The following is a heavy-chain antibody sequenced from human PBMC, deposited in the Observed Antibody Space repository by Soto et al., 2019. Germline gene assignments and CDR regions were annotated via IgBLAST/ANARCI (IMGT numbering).Heavy chain of an antibody. CDR3: ARSIVGTTRYNSGTDV. Sequence: SETLSLTCAVYGGSFSGYYWSWVRQPPGKGLEWIGEINHSGSTNYNPSLKSRVTISVDTSKNQFSLKLSSVTAADTAVYYCARSIVGTTRYNSGTDVWGQGTTVTVSS. D-gene: IGHD3-22*01. CDR2: INHSGST. V-gene: IGHV4-34*01. J-gene: IGHJ6*02. CDR1: GGSFSGYY.